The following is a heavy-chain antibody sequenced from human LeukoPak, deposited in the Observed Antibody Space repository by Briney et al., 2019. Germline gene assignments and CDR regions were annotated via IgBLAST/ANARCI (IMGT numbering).Heavy chain of an antibody. CDR1: GFTFSSYW. V-gene: IGHV3-7*04. CDR3: ARVNPLMAPGAFDI. D-gene: IGHD2-8*01. J-gene: IGHJ3*02. CDR2: IKQDGSEK. Sequence: GGSLRLSCAASGFTFSSYWMSWVRQAPGKGLEWVANIKQDGSEKYYVDSVRDRFTISRDNAKKSLYLQMNSLRAEDTAVYYCARVNPLMAPGAFDIWGQGTMVTVSS.